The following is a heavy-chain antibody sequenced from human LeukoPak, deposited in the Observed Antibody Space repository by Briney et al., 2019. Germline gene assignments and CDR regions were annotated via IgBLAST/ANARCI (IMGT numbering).Heavy chain of an antibody. Sequence: GESLKISCKGSGYSFTSYWIGWVRQMPGKGLEWMGIIYPGDSDTRYSPSFQGQVTISADKSISTAYLQWSSLKASDTAMYYCARGDYYDSSGYYNDYWGQGTLVTVSS. D-gene: IGHD3-22*01. CDR1: GYSFTSYW. J-gene: IGHJ4*02. CDR3: ARGDYYDSSGYYNDY. CDR2: IYPGDSDT. V-gene: IGHV5-51*01.